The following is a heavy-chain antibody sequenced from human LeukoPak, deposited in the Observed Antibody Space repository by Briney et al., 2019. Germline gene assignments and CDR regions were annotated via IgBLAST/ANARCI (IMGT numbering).Heavy chain of an antibody. Sequence: ASVKVSFKASGYTFTGYYMHWLRQAPGQGLEWMGWINPNSGGTNYAQKFQGRVTMTSDTYISTAYMELSRLRSDETAVYYCARKSEQQLVQFDYWGQGTLVTVSS. D-gene: IGHD6-13*01. V-gene: IGHV1-2*02. CDR3: ARKSEQQLVQFDY. CDR2: INPNSGGT. J-gene: IGHJ4*02. CDR1: GYTFTGYY.